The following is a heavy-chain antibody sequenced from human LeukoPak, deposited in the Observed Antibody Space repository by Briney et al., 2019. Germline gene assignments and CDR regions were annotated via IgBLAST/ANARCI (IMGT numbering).Heavy chain of an antibody. CDR2: IYYSGNT. D-gene: IGHD6-13*01. Sequence: PSQTLSLTCTVSGGSISSGDYYWSWIRQPPGKGLEWIGYIYYSGNTYYNPSLKSRVTISVDTSKNQFSLKLSSVTAADTAVYYCARGVWTEAAGNRWFDPWGQGTLVTVSS. CDR1: GGSISSGDYY. V-gene: IGHV4-30-4*01. CDR3: ARGVWTEAAGNRWFDP. J-gene: IGHJ5*02.